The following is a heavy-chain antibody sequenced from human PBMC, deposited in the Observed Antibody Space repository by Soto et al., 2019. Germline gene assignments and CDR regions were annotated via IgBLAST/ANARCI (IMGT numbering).Heavy chain of an antibody. V-gene: IGHV3-15*07. CDR2: IKSKTDGGTT. J-gene: IGHJ6*02. D-gene: IGHD6-13*01. CDR1: GFTFSNAR. CDR3: TTDQQPHLKYYYYYGMDV. Sequence: PGGSLRLSCAASGFTFSNARMNWVRQAPGKGLEWVGRIKSKTDGGTTDYAAPVKGRFTISRDDSKNTLYLQMNSLKTEDTAVYYCTTDQQPHLKYYYYYGMDVWGQGTTVTVSS.